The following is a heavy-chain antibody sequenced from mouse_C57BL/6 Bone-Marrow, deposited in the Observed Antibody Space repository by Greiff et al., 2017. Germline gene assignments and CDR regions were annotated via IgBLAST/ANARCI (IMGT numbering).Heavy chain of an antibody. J-gene: IGHJ4*01. V-gene: IGHV5-4*03. CDR1: GFTFSSYA. CDR3: ARVSTMVTPYAIDY. D-gene: IGHD2-1*01. CDR2: ISDGGSYT. Sequence: EVKLVESGGGLVKPGGSLKLSCAASGFTFSSYAMSWVRQTPEKRLEWVATISDGGSYTYYPDNVKGRFTISRDNAKNNLYLQMSHLKSEDTAMYYYARVSTMVTPYAIDYWGQGTSVTVSS.